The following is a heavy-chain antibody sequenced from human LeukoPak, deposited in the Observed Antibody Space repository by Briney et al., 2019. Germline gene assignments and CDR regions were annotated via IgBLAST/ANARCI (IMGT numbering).Heavy chain of an antibody. Sequence: GRSLRLSCAASEFTFSNYAMYWVRPTPGKGLEWVAAISYDGSNKDYADSVKGRFIISRDNSKNTLYLQMNRLRGEDTAVYYCARDRDYYGSGSKNNWFDPWGQGTLVTVSS. D-gene: IGHD3-10*01. V-gene: IGHV3-30*04. CDR1: EFTFSNYA. J-gene: IGHJ5*02. CDR3: ARDRDYYGSGSKNNWFDP. CDR2: ISYDGSNK.